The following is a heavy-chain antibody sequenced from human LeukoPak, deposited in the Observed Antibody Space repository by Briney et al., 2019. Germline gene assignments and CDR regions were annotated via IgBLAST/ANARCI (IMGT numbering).Heavy chain of an antibody. V-gene: IGHV3-30*02. CDR3: AKPARPTVVVPAAHPTYYSYYYDIDV. CDR1: GFAFSGYD. Sequence: GASLRISSVSSGFAFSGYDMHWVRRAPAKKLQWWTVIMYDGRNTYYSHSVKGRFTMFLDTSKNQLSLQMNSLTAADTAVYYCAKPARPTVVVPAAHPTYYSYYYDIDVWGKGTTVTVSS. D-gene: IGHD2-2*01. CDR2: IMYDGRNT. J-gene: IGHJ6*03.